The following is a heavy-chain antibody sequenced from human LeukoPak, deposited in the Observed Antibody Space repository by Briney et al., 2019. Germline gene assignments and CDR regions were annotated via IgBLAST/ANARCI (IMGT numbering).Heavy chain of an antibody. V-gene: IGHV3-21*01. CDR3: ARDFGYYDSSGYYYYFDY. CDR2: ISSSSSYI. D-gene: IGHD3-22*01. CDR1: GFTFSSYG. J-gene: IGHJ4*02. Sequence: SGGSLRLSCAASGFTFSSYGMSWVRQAPGKGLEWVSSISSSSSYIYYADSVKGRFTISRDNAKNSLYLQMNSLRAEDTAVYYCARDFGYYDSSGYYYYFDYWGQGTLVTVSS.